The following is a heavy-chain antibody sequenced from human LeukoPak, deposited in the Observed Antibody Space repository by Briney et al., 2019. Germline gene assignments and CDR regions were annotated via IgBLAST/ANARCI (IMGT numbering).Heavy chain of an antibody. CDR1: GGTLSSYA. CDR3: ARVPYQPDAFDI. J-gene: IGHJ3*02. V-gene: IGHV1-69*06. Sequence: ASVKVSCKASGGTLSSYAISWVRQAPGQGLEWMGGIIPIFGTANYAQKFQGRVTITADKSTSTAYMELSSLRSEDTAVYYCARVPYQPDAFDIWGQGTMVTVSS. CDR2: IIPIFGTA. D-gene: IGHD1-14*01.